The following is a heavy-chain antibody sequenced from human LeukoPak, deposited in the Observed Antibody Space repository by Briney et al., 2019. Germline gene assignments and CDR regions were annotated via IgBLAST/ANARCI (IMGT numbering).Heavy chain of an antibody. CDR2: IKEDGGKK. V-gene: IGHV3-7*01. D-gene: IGHD1-26*01. Sequence: GGSLRLSCAASGFTFSSYWMSWVRQAPGKGLEWVAYIKEDGGKKYYVDSVKGRFTTSRDNAKNSLYLQMNSLRAEDSAVYYCAREIPGGATNLDYWGQGTLVTVSS. CDR3: AREIPGGATNLDY. CDR1: GFTFSSYW. J-gene: IGHJ4*02.